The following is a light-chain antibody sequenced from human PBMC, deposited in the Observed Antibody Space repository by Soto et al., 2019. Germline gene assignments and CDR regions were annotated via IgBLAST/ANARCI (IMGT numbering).Light chain of an antibody. J-gene: IGKJ2*01. CDR1: QGISSY. V-gene: IGKV1-9*01. Sequence: DIQLTQSPSFLSASLGDRVTITCRASQGISSYLAWYQQKPGKAPKLLIYAASTLQSAVPSRFSGSGSGTEFTLTISSLQPEDFATYYCQQLNSYPYTFGQGTKLEIK. CDR3: QQLNSYPYT. CDR2: AAS.